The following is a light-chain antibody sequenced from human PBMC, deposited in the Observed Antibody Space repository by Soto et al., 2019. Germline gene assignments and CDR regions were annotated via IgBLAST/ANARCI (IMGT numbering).Light chain of an antibody. J-gene: IGKJ4*01. Sequence: ETVMTQSPAALSVSPGEGATLSCRASQSVSNNLAWYQQKPGQAPRLLIYGTFTRATGIPDRFSGSGAGTECTLTISSLQSEDFAVYYCQQYNNWPLTFGGGTKVDI. CDR2: GTF. CDR1: QSVSNN. CDR3: QQYNNWPLT. V-gene: IGKV3-15*01.